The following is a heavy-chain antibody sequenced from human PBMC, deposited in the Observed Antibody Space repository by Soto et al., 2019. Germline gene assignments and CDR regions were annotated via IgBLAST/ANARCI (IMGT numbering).Heavy chain of an antibody. CDR1: GYTFTSYG. CDR3: ARVPAVAGCYYYYGMDV. CDR2: ISAYNGNT. Sequence: ASVKVSCKASGYTFTSYGISWVRQAPGQGLEWMGWISAYNGNTNYAQKLQGRVTMTTDTSTSTAYMELRSLRSDDTAVYYCARVPAVAGCYYYYGMDVWGQGTTVTVSS. V-gene: IGHV1-18*04. J-gene: IGHJ6*02. D-gene: IGHD6-19*01.